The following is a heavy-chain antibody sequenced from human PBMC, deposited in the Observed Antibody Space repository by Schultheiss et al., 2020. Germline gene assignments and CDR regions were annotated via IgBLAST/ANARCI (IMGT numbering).Heavy chain of an antibody. D-gene: IGHD2-2*02. CDR3: ARDIHQYCSSTSCYSSLGY. CDR1: GFTFSSSW. J-gene: IGHJ4*02. V-gene: IGHV3-52*01. Sequence: GGSLRLSCAASGFTFSSSWMHWVCQAPEKGLEWVADIKCDGSEKYYVDSVKGRLTISRDNSKNTLYLQMNSLRAEDTAVYYCARDIHQYCSSTSCYSSLGYWGQGTLVTVSS. CDR2: IKCDGSEK.